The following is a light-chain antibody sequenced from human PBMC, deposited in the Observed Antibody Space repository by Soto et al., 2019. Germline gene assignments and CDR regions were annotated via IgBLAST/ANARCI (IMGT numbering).Light chain of an antibody. CDR3: QQYAGSPST. V-gene: IGKV3-20*01. J-gene: IGKJ1*01. Sequence: EIVLTQSPGTLSLSPGERATLSCRASQTVTSNYLAWYQRKPGQAPRLLIYGASSRATDIPDRFSGSGSGTDFTLTITRLEPEDFAVYFCQQYAGSPSTFGQGTKVEIK. CDR1: QTVTSNY. CDR2: GAS.